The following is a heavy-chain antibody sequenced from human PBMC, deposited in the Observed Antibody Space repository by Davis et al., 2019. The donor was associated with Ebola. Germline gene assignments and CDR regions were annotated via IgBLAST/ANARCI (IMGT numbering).Heavy chain of an antibody. CDR1: GYSFTGYY. CDR3: ATAVWSGPNRDFDS. CDR2: IDPNSGGT. Sequence: ASVKVSCKASGYSFTGYYMHWVRQAPGQGLEWIGRIDPNSGGTNYAQNFQGRVTMTRDTSISTAYMEVSRLRSDDTAVYYCATAVWSGPNRDFDSWGQGTLVTVSS. J-gene: IGHJ4*02. V-gene: IGHV1-2*06. D-gene: IGHD3-3*01.